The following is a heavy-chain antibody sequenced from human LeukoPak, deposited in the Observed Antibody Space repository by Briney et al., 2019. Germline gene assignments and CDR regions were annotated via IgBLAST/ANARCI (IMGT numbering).Heavy chain of an antibody. J-gene: IGHJ6*03. D-gene: IGHD3-3*01. CDR2: IYYSGST. V-gene: IGHV4-59*08. CDR1: GGSISSYY. Sequence: SETLSLTCTVSGGSISSYYWSWIRQPPGKGLEWIGYIYYSGSTNYNPSLKSRVTISVDTSKNQFSLKLSSVTAADTAVYYCARLHVFLAYMDVWGKGTTVTVSS. CDR3: ARLHVFLAYMDV.